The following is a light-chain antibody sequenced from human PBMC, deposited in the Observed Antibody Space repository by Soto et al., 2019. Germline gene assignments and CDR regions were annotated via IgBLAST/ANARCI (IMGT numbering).Light chain of an antibody. CDR1: QSVSSY. CDR2: DAS. Sequence: EIVLTQSPATLSLSPGERATLSCRASQSVSSYLAWYQQKPGQAPRLLIYDASNRATGIPARFSGSGSGTDFTLTISSQEPEDFAVYYCQARSNWPLTFGGGTKVEIK. CDR3: QARSNWPLT. V-gene: IGKV3-11*01. J-gene: IGKJ4*01.